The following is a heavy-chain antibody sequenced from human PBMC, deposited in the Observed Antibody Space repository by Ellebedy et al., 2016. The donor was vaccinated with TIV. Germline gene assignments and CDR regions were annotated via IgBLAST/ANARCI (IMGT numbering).Heavy chain of an antibody. Sequence: ASVKVSCXASGYTFTGYYMHWVRQAPGQGLEWMGWINPNSGGTNYAQKFQGRVTMTRDTSISTAYMELSRLRSDDTAVYYCARGNQGYCSSTSCYNGRDYWGQGTLVTVSS. CDR1: GYTFTGYY. D-gene: IGHD2-2*02. CDR3: ARGNQGYCSSTSCYNGRDY. V-gene: IGHV1-2*02. J-gene: IGHJ4*02. CDR2: INPNSGGT.